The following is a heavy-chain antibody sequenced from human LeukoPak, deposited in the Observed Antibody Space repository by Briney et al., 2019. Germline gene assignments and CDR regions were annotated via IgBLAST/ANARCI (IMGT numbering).Heavy chain of an antibody. D-gene: IGHD3-3*01. CDR3: TRTYDFWSGYYTG. V-gene: IGHV3-73*01. Sequence: GGSLRLSCAASGFTFSGSAMHWVRQASGKGLEWVGRIRSKANSYATAYAASVKGRFTISRDDSKNTAYLQMNSLKTEDTAVYYCTRTYDFWSGYYTGWGQGTLVTVSS. CDR2: IRSKANSYAT. J-gene: IGHJ4*02. CDR1: GFTFSGSA.